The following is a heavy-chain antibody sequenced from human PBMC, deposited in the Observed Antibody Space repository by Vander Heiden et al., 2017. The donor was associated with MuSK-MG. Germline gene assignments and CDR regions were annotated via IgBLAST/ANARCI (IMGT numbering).Heavy chain of an antibody. D-gene: IGHD2-15*01. J-gene: IGHJ6*03. CDR1: GGSFSGYY. CDR2: INHSGST. CDR3: ARGSSPLSYYYYMDV. Sequence: QVQLQQWGAGLLKPSETLSLTCAVYGGSFSGYYWSWIRQPPRKGLEWIGEINHSGSTNYNPSLKGRVTISVDTSKNQFSLKLSSVTAADTAVYYCARGSSPLSYYYYMDVWGKGTTVTVSS. V-gene: IGHV4-34*01.